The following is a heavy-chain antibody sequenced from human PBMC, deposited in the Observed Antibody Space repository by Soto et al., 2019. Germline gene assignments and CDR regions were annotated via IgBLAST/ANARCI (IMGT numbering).Heavy chain of an antibody. Sequence: QVQLVESGGGVVQPGRSLRLSCAASGFTFSSYAMHWVRQAPGKGLEWVAVISYDGSNKYYADSVKGRFTISRDNSKNTLYLQMNSLRAEDTAVYYCARFGVGDEDYWGQGTLVTVSS. D-gene: IGHD3-16*01. J-gene: IGHJ4*02. CDR3: ARFGVGDEDY. V-gene: IGHV3-30-3*01. CDR2: ISYDGSNK. CDR1: GFTFSSYA.